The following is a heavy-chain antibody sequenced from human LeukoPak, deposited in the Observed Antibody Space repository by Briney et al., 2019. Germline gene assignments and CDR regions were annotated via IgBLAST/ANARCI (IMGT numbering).Heavy chain of an antibody. CDR3: ARDLSAVEGSEY. V-gene: IGHV1-2*02. CDR2: INPNSGDT. J-gene: IGHJ4*02. Sequence: GASVKVSCKASGYSFTGYYMHWVRQAPGQGLEWMGWINPNSGDTNYAQKFQGRVTMTRDTSISTAYMELSRLRSDDTAVYYCARDLSAVEGSEYWGRGTLVTVSS. D-gene: IGHD6-6*01. CDR1: GYSFTGYY.